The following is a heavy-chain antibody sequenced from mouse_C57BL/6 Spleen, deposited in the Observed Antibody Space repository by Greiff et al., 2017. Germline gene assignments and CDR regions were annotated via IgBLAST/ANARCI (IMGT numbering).Heavy chain of an antibody. CDR2: FHPYNDDT. J-gene: IGHJ2*01. CDR1: GYTFTTYP. CDR3: GLWGYDRGYYFDY. V-gene: IGHV1-47*01. D-gene: IGHD2-2*01. Sequence: VQLQQSGAELVQPGASVKMSCKASGYTFTTYPIEWMKQNHGKSLEWIGNFHPYNDDTKYNEKFKGKATLTVEKSSSTVYLELSRLTSDDSAVYYCGLWGYDRGYYFDYWGQGTTLTVSS.